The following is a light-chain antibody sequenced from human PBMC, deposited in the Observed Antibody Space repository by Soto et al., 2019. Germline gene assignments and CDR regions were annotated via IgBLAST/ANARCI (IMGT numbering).Light chain of an antibody. CDR2: GAS. CDR3: QQYGSSLLLT. CDR1: QSVSSSY. V-gene: IGKV3-20*01. Sequence: EIVLTQSPGTLSLSPGERATLSCRASQSVSSSYLAWYQQKPGQAPRLLIYGASSRATGIPDRFSGSGSGTDFTLTISRLEAEDFAVYYCQQYGSSLLLTFGGGTKVEIK. J-gene: IGKJ4*01.